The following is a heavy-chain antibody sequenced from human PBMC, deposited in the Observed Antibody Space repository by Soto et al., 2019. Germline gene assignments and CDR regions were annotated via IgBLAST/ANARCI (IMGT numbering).Heavy chain of an antibody. D-gene: IGHD1-26*01. CDR3: VRDHGLWDRVYYAFDM. Sequence: DVQLVESGGGLVQPGGSLRLSCAASGFTFSSDNMNWIRQTPGKGLEWVSYISSNTKTTYYADSVKGRFTISRDNGKNSLYLQMNSLRAEDTAVYHCVRDHGLWDRVYYAFDMWGQGTMVTVSS. CDR1: GFTFSSDN. J-gene: IGHJ3*02. V-gene: IGHV3-48*01. CDR2: ISSNTKTT.